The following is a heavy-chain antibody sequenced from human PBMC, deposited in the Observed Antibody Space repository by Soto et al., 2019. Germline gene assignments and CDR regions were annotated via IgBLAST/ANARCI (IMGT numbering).Heavy chain of an antibody. CDR3: AISVYGEKYYGMVV. J-gene: IGHJ6*02. Sequence: SVKVSCKASGGTFSSYAISWVRQAPGQGLEWMGGIIPIFGTANYAQKFQGRVTITADESTSTAYMELSSLRSEDTAVYYCAISVYGEKYYGMVVWGQGTTVNVFS. V-gene: IGHV1-69*13. CDR1: GGTFSSYA. D-gene: IGHD2-8*01. CDR2: IIPIFGTA.